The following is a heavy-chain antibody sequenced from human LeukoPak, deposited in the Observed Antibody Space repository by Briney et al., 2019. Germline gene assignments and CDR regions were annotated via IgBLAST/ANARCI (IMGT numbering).Heavy chain of an antibody. V-gene: IGHV3-7*01. CDR2: IKQDGSEK. CDR3: ASDKIVGASRFDY. D-gene: IGHD1-26*01. J-gene: IGHJ4*02. CDR1: EFTFFTYW. Sequence: PGGSLRLSCAASEFTFFTYWMSWVRQAPGKGLEWVANIKQDGSEKYYVDSVKGRFTISRDNAKNSLYLQMNSLRAEDTAVYYCASDKIVGASRFDYWGQGTLVTVSS.